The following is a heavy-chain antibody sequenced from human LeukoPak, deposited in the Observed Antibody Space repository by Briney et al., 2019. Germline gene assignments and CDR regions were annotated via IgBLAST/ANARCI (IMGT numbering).Heavy chain of an antibody. D-gene: IGHD3-16*01. Sequence: SETLSLTCTVSRGSINNQYWSWIRQPAGKGLEWIGRMYTNGESDYNPSLKGRVAMSVDTSKSQFSLKLNSMTAADTALYYCARGYYGGAVDSWGQGILVIVSS. J-gene: IGHJ4*02. V-gene: IGHV4-4*07. CDR3: ARGYYGGAVDS. CDR1: RGSINNQY. CDR2: MYTNGES.